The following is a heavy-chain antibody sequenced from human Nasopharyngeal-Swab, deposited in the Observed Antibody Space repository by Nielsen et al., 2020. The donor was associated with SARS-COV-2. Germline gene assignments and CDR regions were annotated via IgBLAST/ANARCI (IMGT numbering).Heavy chain of an antibody. CDR1: GYTFTNYA. Sequence: ASVKVSCKSSGYTFTNYAMNWVRQAPGQGLEWMGLVNTTTGTPTYAQGFTGRLVFSLDTSVSTAYLEISNLKPEDTAVYFCVRDVMSSSMINWFDPWGQGPLVTVSS. J-gene: IGHJ5*02. CDR3: VRDVMSSSMINWFDP. V-gene: IGHV7-4-1*02. D-gene: IGHD3-22*01. CDR2: VNTTTGTP.